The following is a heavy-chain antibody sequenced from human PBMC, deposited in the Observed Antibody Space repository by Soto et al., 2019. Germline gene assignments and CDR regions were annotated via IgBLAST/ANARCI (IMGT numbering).Heavy chain of an antibody. J-gene: IGHJ6*02. Sequence: GGSLRLSSEASGFTFSRNAMHWVRQAPGKGLEWVAVISFDGNNQYYTDSVKGRFTISRDNSKNTLDLQMNSLRREDTAVYYCARDREYSGFYYGMDVWGQGTTVTVSS. CDR3: ARDREYSGFYYGMDV. D-gene: IGHD5-12*01. CDR1: GFTFSRNA. CDR2: ISFDGNNQ. V-gene: IGHV3-30-3*01.